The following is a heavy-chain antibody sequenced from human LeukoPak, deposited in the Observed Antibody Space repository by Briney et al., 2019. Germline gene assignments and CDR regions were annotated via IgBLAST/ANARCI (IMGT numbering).Heavy chain of an antibody. CDR2: IYYSGST. Sequence: SETLSLTCTVSGGSISSYYWSWIRQPPGKGLEWIGYIYYSGSTNYNPSLKSRVTISVVMSKNQFSLNLSSVTAADTAVYYCAADYYDTSGSLTDNWGQGTLVTVSS. V-gene: IGHV4-59*12. CDR3: AADYYDTSGSLTDN. J-gene: IGHJ4*02. D-gene: IGHD3-22*01. CDR1: GGSISSYY.